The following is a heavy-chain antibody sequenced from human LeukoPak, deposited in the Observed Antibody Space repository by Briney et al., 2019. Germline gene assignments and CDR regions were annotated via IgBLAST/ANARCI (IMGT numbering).Heavy chain of an antibody. Sequence: GGSLRLSCAASGFTFSSYAMSWVRQAPGKGLEWVSVISASGGTTDYADSVKGRFTFSRDNSKNMLYLQMNSLRAEDTAVYYCAKVSGWLRFSKVGYYFDYWGQGTLVTVSS. CDR2: ISASGGTT. CDR3: AKVSGWLRFSKVGYYFDY. CDR1: GFTFSSYA. D-gene: IGHD5-12*01. V-gene: IGHV3-23*01. J-gene: IGHJ4*02.